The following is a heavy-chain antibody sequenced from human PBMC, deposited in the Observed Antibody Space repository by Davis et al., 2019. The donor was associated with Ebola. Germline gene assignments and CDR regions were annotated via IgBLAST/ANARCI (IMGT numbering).Heavy chain of an antibody. CDR3: ARDDYDFWGGYSPVYYYGMDV. CDR1: GFIFSTYV. Sequence: GGSLRLSCSASGFIFSTYVMSWVRQAPGKGLEWVSTYGTSADTYYADSVKGRFTISRDNSKNTLYLQMNGLRVEDTAVYYCARDDYDFWGGYSPVYYYGMDVWGKGTTVTVSS. D-gene: IGHD3-3*01. V-gene: IGHV3-23*01. CDR2: GTSADT. J-gene: IGHJ6*04.